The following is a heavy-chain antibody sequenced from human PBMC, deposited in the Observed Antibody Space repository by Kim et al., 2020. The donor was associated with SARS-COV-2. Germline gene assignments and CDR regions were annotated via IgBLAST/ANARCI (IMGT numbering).Heavy chain of an antibody. CDR1: GGTFSSYA. J-gene: IGHJ5*02. CDR2: IIPIFGTA. Sequence: SVKVSCKASGGTFSSYAISWVRQAPGQGLEWMGGIIPIFGTANYAQKFQGRVTITADESTSTAYMELSSLRSEDTAVYYCAGLNYYGSGSYYGGNWFDPWGQGTLVTVSS. V-gene: IGHV1-69*13. CDR3: AGLNYYGSGSYYGGNWFDP. D-gene: IGHD3-10*01.